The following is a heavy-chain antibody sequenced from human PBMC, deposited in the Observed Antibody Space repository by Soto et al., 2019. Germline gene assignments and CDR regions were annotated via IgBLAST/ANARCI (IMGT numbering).Heavy chain of an antibody. Sequence: ASVKVSCKASGYTFSSCAMHWVRQAPGQRPEWLGWINPDNGESKTSQKLQGRVTISTDTSATTVYMELSSLTSEDTAVYYCARDGWVTMRHFHIWGQGTMVTVSS. CDR1: GYTFSSCA. CDR3: ARDGWVTMRHFHI. CDR2: INPDNGES. D-gene: IGHD4-17*01. J-gene: IGHJ3*02. V-gene: IGHV1-3*01.